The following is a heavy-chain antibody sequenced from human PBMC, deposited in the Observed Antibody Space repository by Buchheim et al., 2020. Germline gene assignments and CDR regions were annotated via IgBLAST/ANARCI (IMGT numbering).Heavy chain of an antibody. CDR3: ARGITGTRRRFDP. CDR1: GYTFSSDD. D-gene: IGHD1-7*01. V-gene: IGHV1-8*01. J-gene: IGHJ5*02. Sequence: QVQLVQSGAEVKKPGASVKVSCKASGYTFSSDDIDWVRQATGQGLEWMGWMNPKSGNTGYAQNFQGRVTMTRDTSITTGCMELSGLRSEDTAVYYCARGITGTRRRFDPWGQGTL. CDR2: MNPKSGNT.